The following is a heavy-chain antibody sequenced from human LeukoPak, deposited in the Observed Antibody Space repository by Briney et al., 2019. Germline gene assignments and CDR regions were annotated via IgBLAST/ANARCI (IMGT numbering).Heavy chain of an antibody. CDR1: GGSISSSSYY. J-gene: IGHJ4*02. CDR2: ISGSGGST. D-gene: IGHD5-18*01. CDR3: ANFRGYSYDFDY. Sequence: ETLSLTCTVSGGSISSSSYYWGWIRQAPGKGLEWVSAISGSGGSTYYADSVKGRFTISRDNSKNTLYLQMNSLRAEDTAVYYCANFRGYSYDFDYWGQGTLVTVSS. V-gene: IGHV3-23*01.